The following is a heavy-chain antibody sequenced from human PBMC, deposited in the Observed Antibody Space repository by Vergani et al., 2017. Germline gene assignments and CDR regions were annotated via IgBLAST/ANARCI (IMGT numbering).Heavy chain of an antibody. CDR2: IYYSGST. CDR1: GGSISSYY. Sequence: QVQLQQWGAGLVKPSETLSLTCTVSGGSISSYYWSWIRQPPGKGLEWIGYIYYSGSTNYNPSLKSRVTISVDTSKNQFSLKLSSVTAADTAVYYCARVDTAMVRFDYWGQGTLVTVSS. D-gene: IGHD5-18*01. CDR3: ARVDTAMVRFDY. J-gene: IGHJ4*02. V-gene: IGHV4-59*01.